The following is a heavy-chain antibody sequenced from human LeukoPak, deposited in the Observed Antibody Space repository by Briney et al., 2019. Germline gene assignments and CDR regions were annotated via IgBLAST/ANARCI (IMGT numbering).Heavy chain of an antibody. Sequence: ASVKVSCKASGYTFTSYGISWVRQAPGQGLEWMGWISAYNGNTNYAQKLQGRVTMTTDTSTSTAYMELRSLRSDDTAVYYCARDYFSYCSSTSCSINWFDPWGRGTLVTVSS. D-gene: IGHD2-2*01. J-gene: IGHJ5*02. CDR3: ARDYFSYCSSTSCSINWFDP. CDR1: GYTFTSYG. V-gene: IGHV1-18*01. CDR2: ISAYNGNT.